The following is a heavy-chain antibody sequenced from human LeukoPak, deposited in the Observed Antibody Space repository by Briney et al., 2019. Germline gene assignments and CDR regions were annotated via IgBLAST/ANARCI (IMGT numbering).Heavy chain of an antibody. D-gene: IGHD3-10*01. CDR3: ARGVIGELANWFDP. CDR2: IYHSGST. CDR1: GYSISSGYY. Sequence: PSETLSLTCTVSGYSISSGYYWGWIRQPPGKGLEWIGSIYHSGSTYYNPSLKSRVTISVDTSKNQFSLKLSSVTAPDTAVYYCARGVIGELANWFDPWGQGTRVTVSS. J-gene: IGHJ5*02. V-gene: IGHV4-38-2*02.